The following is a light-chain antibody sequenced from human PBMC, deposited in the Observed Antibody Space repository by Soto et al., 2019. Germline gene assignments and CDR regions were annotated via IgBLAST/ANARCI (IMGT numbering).Light chain of an antibody. V-gene: IGLV2-14*01. CDR3: SSYTSSSTLDV. J-gene: IGLJ1*01. CDR1: SSEVGGYNY. CDR2: DVS. Sequence: QSVLTQPASVSWSPGQSITISFTGTSSEVGGYNYVSWYQQHPGKAPKLMIYDVSNRPSGVSNRFSGSKSGNTAPLTISGLQAEDEADYYCSSYTSSSTLDVFGTGTKVTVL.